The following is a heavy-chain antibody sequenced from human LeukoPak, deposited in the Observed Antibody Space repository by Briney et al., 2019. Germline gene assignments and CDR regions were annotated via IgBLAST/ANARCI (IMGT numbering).Heavy chain of an antibody. CDR3: ARGGGGSVVPAL. V-gene: IGHV7-4-1*02. J-gene: IGHJ4*02. CDR2: INTKTGDP. Sequence: ASVKVSCKGSGYTFSKYAMNWVRQAPGQGLEWMGWINTKTGDPTYGQGFTGRFVSSLETSVSTAYLQINSLKAEDTAVYYCARGGGGSVVPALWGQGTLITVSS. D-gene: IGHD2-2*01. CDR1: GYTFSKYA.